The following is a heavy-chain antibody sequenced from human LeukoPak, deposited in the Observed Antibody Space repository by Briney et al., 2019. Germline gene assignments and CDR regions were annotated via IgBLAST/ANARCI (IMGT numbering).Heavy chain of an antibody. D-gene: IGHD2-2*01. V-gene: IGHV4-34*01. Sequence: PSETLSLTCAVYGGSFSGYYWSWIRQPPGKGLEWIGEINHSGSTNYNPSLKSRVTISVDTSKNQFSLKLSSVTAADTAVYYCAREGTRDIVVVQAADFDAFDIWGQGTMVTVSS. J-gene: IGHJ3*02. CDR3: AREGTRDIVVVQAADFDAFDI. CDR2: INHSGST. CDR1: GGSFSGYY.